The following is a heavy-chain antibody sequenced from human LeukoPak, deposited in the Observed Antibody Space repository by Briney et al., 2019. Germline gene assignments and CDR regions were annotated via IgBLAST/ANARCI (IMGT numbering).Heavy chain of an antibody. D-gene: IGHD3-16*02. CDR3: ARRTPRLSGFWGY. J-gene: IGHJ4*02. V-gene: IGHV4-34*01. CDR1: GGSFSGYY. CDR2: INHSGSI. Sequence: SETLSLTCAVYGGSFSGYYWSWIRQPPGKGLEWIGEINHSGSINYNPSLKSRVTISVDTSKNQFSLKLSSVTAADTAVYYCARRTPRLSGFWGYWGQGTLVTVSS.